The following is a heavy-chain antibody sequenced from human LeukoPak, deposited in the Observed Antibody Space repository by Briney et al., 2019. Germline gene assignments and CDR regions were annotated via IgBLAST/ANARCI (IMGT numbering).Heavy chain of an antibody. CDR2: IYPGDSDT. V-gene: IGHV5-51*01. D-gene: IGHD2-2*01. J-gene: IGHJ4*02. Sequence: GESLKISCKGSGYSFTSYWIGWVRQMPGKGLGWMGIIYPGDSDTRYSPSFQGQVTISADKSISTAYLQWSSLKASDTAMYYCARGVVVPAAIPDFDYWGQGTLVTVSS. CDR3: ARGVVVPAAIPDFDY. CDR1: GYSFTSYW.